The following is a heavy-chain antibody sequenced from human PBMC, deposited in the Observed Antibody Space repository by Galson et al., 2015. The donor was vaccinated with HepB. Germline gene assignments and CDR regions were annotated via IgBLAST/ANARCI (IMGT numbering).Heavy chain of an antibody. CDR2: MNPQSGNT. V-gene: IGHV1-8*01. CDR1: GYTFTRYD. J-gene: IGHJ4*02. CDR3: ARAVRNELLSEF. Sequence: SVKVSCKASGYTFTRYDVSWVRQAPGQGLEWMGWMNPQSGNTGYARKLQGRVTMTGDTHTNTAYVELSSLTSEDTAVYYCARAVRNELLSEFWGQGTLVTVSS. D-gene: IGHD3-10*01.